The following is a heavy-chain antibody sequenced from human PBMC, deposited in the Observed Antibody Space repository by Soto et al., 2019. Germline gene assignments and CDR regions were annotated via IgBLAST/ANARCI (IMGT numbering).Heavy chain of an antibody. CDR3: ARGITIFGVGLAPGYYYGMDV. CDR1: GGTFSSYA. CDR2: IFPIFGTA. V-gene: IGHV1-69*01. D-gene: IGHD3-3*01. J-gene: IGHJ6*02. Sequence: QVQLVQSGAEVKKPGSSVKVSCKASGGTFSSYAISWVRQAPGQGLEWMGGIFPIFGTANYAQKFQGRVTITADESTSTAYMALSSLRSEDTAVYYCARGITIFGVGLAPGYYYGMDVWGQGTTVTVSS.